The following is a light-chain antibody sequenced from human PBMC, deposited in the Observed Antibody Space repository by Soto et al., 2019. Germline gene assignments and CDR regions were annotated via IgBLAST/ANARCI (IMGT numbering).Light chain of an antibody. V-gene: IGKV1-39*01. CDR2: AAS. Sequence: DIQMTQSPSSLSASVGDRVTITCRASQSISSYLNWYQQKPGKAPKLLIYAASSLHSGVPPRFSGGGSGTDYTLTISSLPPEDLATYYCQQSYSTPRTFGQGTKVEIK. J-gene: IGKJ1*01. CDR1: QSISSY. CDR3: QQSYSTPRT.